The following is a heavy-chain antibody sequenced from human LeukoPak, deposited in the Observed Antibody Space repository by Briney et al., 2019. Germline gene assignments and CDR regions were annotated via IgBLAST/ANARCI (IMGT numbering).Heavy chain of an antibody. D-gene: IGHD3-10*01. Sequence: GGSLRLSCAASGFTVSSNYMSWVRQAPGKGLEWVSVIYSGGSTYYADSVKGRFTISRDNSKNTLYLQMNSLRAEDTAVYYCARGGSWLWFGELSTTPDAFDIWGQGTMVTVSS. CDR2: IYSGGST. CDR3: ARGGSWLWFGELSTTPDAFDI. CDR1: GFTVSSNY. V-gene: IGHV3-53*01. J-gene: IGHJ3*02.